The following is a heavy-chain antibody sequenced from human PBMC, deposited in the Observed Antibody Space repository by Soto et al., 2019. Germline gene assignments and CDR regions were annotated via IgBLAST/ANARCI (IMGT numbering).Heavy chain of an antibody. CDR1: GFTVSSNY. CDR3: ARGSGSYYAAFDI. CDR2: IYSGGNT. D-gene: IGHD1-26*01. Sequence: PGGSLRLSCAASGFTVSSNYMSWVRQAPGKGLEWVSVIYSGGNTYYADSVKGRFTISRDSSENKLYLQMNSLRAEDTAVYYCARGSGSYYAAFDIWGQGTMVTVSS. J-gene: IGHJ3*02. V-gene: IGHV3-53*01.